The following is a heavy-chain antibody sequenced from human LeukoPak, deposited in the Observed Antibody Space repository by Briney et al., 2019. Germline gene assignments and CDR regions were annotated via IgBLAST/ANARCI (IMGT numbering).Heavy chain of an antibody. V-gene: IGHV3-74*01. D-gene: IGHD4-23*01. Sequence: GGSLRLSCAASGFTFITYWMHWVRQTPGKGLVWVSRINSDGGSTTYADSVKGRFTISRDNPKNTLYLQMNSLRAEDTAVYYCAKIGGIDYWGQGTLVTVSS. CDR3: AKIGGIDY. CDR1: GFTFITYW. J-gene: IGHJ4*02. CDR2: INSDGGST.